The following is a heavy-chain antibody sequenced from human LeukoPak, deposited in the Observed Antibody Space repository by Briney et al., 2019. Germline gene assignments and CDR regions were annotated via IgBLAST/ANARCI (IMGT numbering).Heavy chain of an antibody. Sequence: PSETLSLTCTVSGGSISSSSYYWGWIRQPPGRGLGWIGTIYYSGSTYYNASLKSRVTISVDTSKNQFSLKVSSVTAADTAVYYCARHGAYCTGGSCTRFDPWGQGTLVTVSS. D-gene: IGHD2-15*01. CDR1: GGSISSSSYY. CDR3: ARHGAYCTGGSCTRFDP. V-gene: IGHV4-39*01. J-gene: IGHJ5*02. CDR2: IYYSGST.